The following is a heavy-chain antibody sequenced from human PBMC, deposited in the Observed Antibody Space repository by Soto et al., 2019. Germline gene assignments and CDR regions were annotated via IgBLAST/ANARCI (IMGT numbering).Heavy chain of an antibody. CDR1: GYTFTGYY. D-gene: IGHD3-3*01. CDR3: ARVLSYDFWSGYLGAYYYHYYGMDV. Sequence: ASVKVSCKASGYTFTGYYMHWVRQAPGQGLEWMGWINPNSGGTNYAQKFQGRVTMTRDTSISTAYMELSRLRSDDTAVYYCARVLSYDFWSGYLGAYYYHYYGMDVWGQGTTVTVSS. V-gene: IGHV1-2*02. J-gene: IGHJ6*02. CDR2: INPNSGGT.